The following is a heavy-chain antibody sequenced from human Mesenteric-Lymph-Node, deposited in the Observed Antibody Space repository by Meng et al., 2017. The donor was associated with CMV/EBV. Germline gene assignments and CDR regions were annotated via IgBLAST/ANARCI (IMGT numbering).Heavy chain of an antibody. CDR1: SGSGSSGNFY. CDR2: IYYTGTT. D-gene: IGHD2-2*02. J-gene: IGHJ6*02. CDR3: ANVRCSSTGCYTGGYYYFYYGVDV. V-gene: IGHV4-61*01. Sequence: GSLRLSCSVSSGSGSSGNFYWSWTRQPPGKGLEWIGFIYYTGTTTYNPSLKSRVTISADTSKKQFSLKLRSVTAADTAVYYCANVRCSSTGCYTGGYYYFYYGVDVWGQGTTVTVSS.